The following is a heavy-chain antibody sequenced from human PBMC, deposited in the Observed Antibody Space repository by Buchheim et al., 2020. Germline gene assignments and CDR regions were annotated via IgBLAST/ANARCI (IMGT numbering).Heavy chain of an antibody. J-gene: IGHJ2*01. CDR3: ARDSSGWYRGYFDL. V-gene: IGHV3-13*04. CDR2: IGTAGDT. D-gene: IGHD6-19*01. Sequence: EVQLVESGGGLVQPGGSLRLSCAAPGFTFSSYDMHWVRQATGKGLEWVSAIGTAGDTYYPVSVKGRFTISRENAKNSLYFQMNSLRAGDTAVYYCARDSSGWYRGYFDLWGRGTL. CDR1: GFTFSSYD.